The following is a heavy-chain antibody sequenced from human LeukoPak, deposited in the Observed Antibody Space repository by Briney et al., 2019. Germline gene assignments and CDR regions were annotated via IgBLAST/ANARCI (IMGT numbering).Heavy chain of an antibody. CDR3: ARSNHLDY. CDR2: ISSGGGGST. D-gene: IGHD1-14*01. V-gene: IGHV3-23*01. J-gene: IGHJ4*02. CDR1: EFTFSNYA. Sequence: GGTLRLSCVTSEFTFSNYAMNWVRQAPGKGRAWVSLISSGGGGSTYYADSVKGRFIISRDNSKNTLYLQMNSLRADDTAVYYCARSNHLDYWGQGTLVTVSS.